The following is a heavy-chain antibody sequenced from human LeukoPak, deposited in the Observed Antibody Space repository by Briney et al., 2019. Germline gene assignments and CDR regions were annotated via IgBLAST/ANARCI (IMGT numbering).Heavy chain of an antibody. CDR3: VINSPTGEGAFDI. CDR1: GFTFSDYY. CDR2: ISSSGSTK. J-gene: IGHJ3*02. D-gene: IGHD6-19*01. V-gene: IGHV3-11*04. Sequence: KPGGSLRLSCAASGFTFSDYYMSWLRQAPGKGREWVSYISSSGSTKYYADSVKGRFTISRDNAKNSLYLQMNSLKADARAGHIAVINSPTGEGAFDIWGQGTMVTVSS.